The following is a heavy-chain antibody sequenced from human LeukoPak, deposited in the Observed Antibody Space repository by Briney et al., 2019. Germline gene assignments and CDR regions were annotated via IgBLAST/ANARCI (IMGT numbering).Heavy chain of an antibody. D-gene: IGHD2-8*02. Sequence: GGSLRLSCVASGFTFSSYEMNWVRQAPGKGLEWVSSIFPSGGEIHYADSVRGRFTISRDNSKSTLSLQMNSLRAEDTAIYYCATYRQVLLPFESWGQGTLVTVSS. CDR2: IFPSGGEI. J-gene: IGHJ4*02. CDR3: ATYRQVLLPFES. V-gene: IGHV3-23*01. CDR1: GFTFSSYE.